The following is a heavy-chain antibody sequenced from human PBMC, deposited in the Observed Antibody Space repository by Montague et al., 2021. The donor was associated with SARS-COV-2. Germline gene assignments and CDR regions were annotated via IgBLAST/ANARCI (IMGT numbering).Heavy chain of an antibody. CDR3: ARGIMEYYDFWSGYYPGYYYYYGMDA. CDR1: GFTFSSYA. CDR2: ISYDGSNK. Sequence: SLRLSCAASGFTFSSYAMHWVRQAPGKGLEWVAVISYDGSNKYYADSVKGRFTISRDNSKNTLYLQMNSLRAEDTAVYYCARGIMEYYDFWSGYYPGYYYYYGMDAWGQGTTVTVSS. J-gene: IGHJ6*02. D-gene: IGHD3-3*01. V-gene: IGHV3-30*04.